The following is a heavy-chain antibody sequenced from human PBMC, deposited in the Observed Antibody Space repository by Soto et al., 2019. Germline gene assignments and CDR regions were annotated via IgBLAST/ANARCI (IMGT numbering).Heavy chain of an antibody. CDR1: GFSLSTSAVG. CDR3: VHTSGWLHTT. J-gene: IGHJ5*02. CDR2: IYWDDDN. D-gene: IGHD5-12*01. Sequence: QITLKESGPTLVKPTQTLTLSCTFSGFSLSTSAVGVAWIRQPPGKALEWLALIYWDDDNRYSPSPKSRLTITKDTSKNQVILTMINMDPVDTATYYCVHTSGWLHTTWGQGTLVTVSS. V-gene: IGHV2-5*02.